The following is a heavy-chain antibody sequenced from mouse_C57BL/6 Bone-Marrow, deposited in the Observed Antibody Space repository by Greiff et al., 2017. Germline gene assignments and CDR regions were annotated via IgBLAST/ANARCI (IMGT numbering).Heavy chain of an antibody. CDR3: ATTAWTTVVAPSGYFDV. CDR2: IWRGGST. J-gene: IGHJ1*03. D-gene: IGHD1-1*01. V-gene: IGHV2-5*01. CDR1: GFSLTSYG. Sequence: VQLQQSGPGLVQPSQSLSITCTVSGFSLTSYGVHWVRQSPGKGLEWLGVIWRGGSTDYNAAFLSRLSITKDNSKSQVFFKMNSLQADDIAIYYCATTAWTTVVAPSGYFDVWGTGTTVTVSS.